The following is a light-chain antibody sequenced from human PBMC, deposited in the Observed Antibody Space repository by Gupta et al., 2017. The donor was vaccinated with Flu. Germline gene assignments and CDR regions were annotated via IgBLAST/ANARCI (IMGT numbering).Light chain of an antibody. J-gene: IGLJ3*02. CDR1: NLGDKF. CDR2: QDN. CDR3: QAWDSTTGV. V-gene: IGLV3-1*01. Sequence: TCSGDNLGDKFVCWYQQRPGQSPILVIYQDNKRPSGVPERFSGSNSGNTATLTISGTQSMDEGDYYCQAWDSTTGVFGGGTMLTVL.